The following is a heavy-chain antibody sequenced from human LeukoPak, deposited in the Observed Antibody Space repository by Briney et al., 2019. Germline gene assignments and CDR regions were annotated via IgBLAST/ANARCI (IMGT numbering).Heavy chain of an antibody. J-gene: IGHJ5*02. D-gene: IGHD2-2*01. CDR1: GGTFSSYA. Sequence: SVKVSCRASGGTFSSYAISWVRQAPGQGLEWMGGIIPIFGTANYAQKFQGRVTITADESTSTAYMELSSLRSEDTAVYYCARDGVYCSSTSCFNWFDPWGQGTLVTVSS. CDR2: IIPIFGTA. CDR3: ARDGVYCSSTSCFNWFDP. V-gene: IGHV1-69*13.